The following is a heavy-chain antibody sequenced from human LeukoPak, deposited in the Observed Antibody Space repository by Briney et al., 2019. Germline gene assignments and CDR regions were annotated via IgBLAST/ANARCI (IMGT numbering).Heavy chain of an antibody. CDR3: ARGLWFGDENPPYFDY. V-gene: IGHV4-39*07. CDR2: IYYSGST. Sequence: SETLSLTCTVSGGSISSSSYYWGWIRQPPGKGLEWIGSIYYSGSTYYNPSLKSRVTISIDTSKNQFSLKLSSVTAADTAVYYCARGLWFGDENPPYFDYWGQGTLVTVSS. J-gene: IGHJ4*02. CDR1: GGSISSSSYY. D-gene: IGHD3-10*01.